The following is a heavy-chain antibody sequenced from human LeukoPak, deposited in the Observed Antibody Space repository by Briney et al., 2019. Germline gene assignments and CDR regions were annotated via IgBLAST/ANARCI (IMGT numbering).Heavy chain of an antibody. CDR3: ARIITMVRGVYYMDV. D-gene: IGHD3-10*01. Sequence: SETLSLTCTISGGSVSGYYWSWIRQSPGKGLEWIGYIYHTGSTNYNPSLKSRVTISVDTSKNQFSLKLSSVTAADTAVYYCARIITMVRGVYYMDVWGKGTTVTVSS. CDR1: GGSVSGYY. CDR2: IYHTGST. V-gene: IGHV4-59*02. J-gene: IGHJ6*03.